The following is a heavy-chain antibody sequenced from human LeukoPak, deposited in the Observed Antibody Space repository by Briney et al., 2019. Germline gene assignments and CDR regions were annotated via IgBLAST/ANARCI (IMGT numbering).Heavy chain of an antibody. CDR1: GYIFSGYH. CDR2: INPNTGGT. J-gene: IGHJ4*02. CDR3: ARVSSSWRPYYFDY. D-gene: IGHD6-13*01. V-gene: IGHV1-2*02. Sequence: ASVKVSCKASGYIFSGYHIHWVRQAPGQGLEWMGWINPNTGGTNFAPKFHGRVSMTRDTSISTAYMELSRLRSDDTAVYYCARVSSSWRPYYFDYWGQGTLVTVSS.